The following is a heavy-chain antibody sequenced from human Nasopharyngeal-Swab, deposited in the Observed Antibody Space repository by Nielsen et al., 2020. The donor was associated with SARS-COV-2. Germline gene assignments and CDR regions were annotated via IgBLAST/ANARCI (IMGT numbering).Heavy chain of an antibody. J-gene: IGHJ4*02. V-gene: IGHV1-69*13. CDR1: EGTFSSYA. CDR2: IIPIFGTA. CDR3: AREGGTMVVNEFGY. Sequence: SVKVSCKASEGTFSSYAISWVRQAPGQGLEWMGGIIPIFGTANYAQKFQGRVTITADESTSTAYTELSSLRSEDTAVYYCAREGGTMVVNEFGYWGQGTLVTVSS. D-gene: IGHD4-23*01.